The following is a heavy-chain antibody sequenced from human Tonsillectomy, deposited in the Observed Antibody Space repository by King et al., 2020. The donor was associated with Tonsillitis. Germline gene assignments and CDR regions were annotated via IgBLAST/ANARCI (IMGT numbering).Heavy chain of an antibody. D-gene: IGHD3-10*01. CDR2: ISDSGGTT. Sequence: VQLVESGGGLEQPEGSLRLSCAASGFTFSSYTMSWVRQVPGKGLEWVSTISDSGGTTYYTDSMKGRFTISRDSSRNTLYLYMNSLRADDTAVYHCARGTMVRGAQYHSDAFAIWGQGTMVTV. V-gene: IGHV3-23*04. CDR3: ARGTMVRGAQYHSDAFAI. J-gene: IGHJ3*02. CDR1: GFTFSSYT.